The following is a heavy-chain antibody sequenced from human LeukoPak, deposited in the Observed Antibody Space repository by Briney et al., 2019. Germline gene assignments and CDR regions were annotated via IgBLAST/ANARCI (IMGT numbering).Heavy chain of an antibody. CDR3: ARRLERRVDP. J-gene: IGHJ5*02. CDR2: IYHSGST. CDR1: GGSISSGGYS. D-gene: IGHD1-1*01. Sequence: SQTLYLTCAVSGGSISSGGYSWSWIRQPPGKGLEWIGYIYHSGSTYYNPSLKSRVTISVDRSKNQFSLKLSSVTAADTAVYYCARRLERRVDPWGQGTLVTVSS. V-gene: IGHV4-30-2*01.